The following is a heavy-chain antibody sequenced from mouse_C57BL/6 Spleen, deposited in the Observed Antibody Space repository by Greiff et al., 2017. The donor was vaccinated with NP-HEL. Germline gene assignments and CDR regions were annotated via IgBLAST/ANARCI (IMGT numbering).Heavy chain of an antibody. CDR1: GYTFTDYY. CDR3: ARKEYYFDY. CDR2: INPNNGGT. Sequence: EVKLQQSGPELVKPGASVKISCKASGYTFTDYYMNWVKQSHGKSLEWIGDINPNNGGTSYNQKFKGKATLTVDKSSSTAYMELRSLTSEDSAVYYCARKEYYFDYWGQGTTLTVSS. J-gene: IGHJ2*01. V-gene: IGHV1-26*01.